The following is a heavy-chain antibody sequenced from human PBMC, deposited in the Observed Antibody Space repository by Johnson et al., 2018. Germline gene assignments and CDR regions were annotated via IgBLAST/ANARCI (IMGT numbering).Heavy chain of an antibody. V-gene: IGHV3-30*18. J-gene: IGHJ3*02. CDR1: GFTFSSYG. D-gene: IGHD3-10*01. CDR2: ISYDGSNK. Sequence: QVQLLESGGGVVQPGRSLRLSCAASGFTFSSYGMHWVRQAPGKGLEWVAIISYDGSNKYYADSVKGRFTISRDNSKNTLYLQMNSLRAEDTAVFYCAKDRGDDAFDIWGQGTMVTVSS. CDR3: AKDRGDDAFDI.